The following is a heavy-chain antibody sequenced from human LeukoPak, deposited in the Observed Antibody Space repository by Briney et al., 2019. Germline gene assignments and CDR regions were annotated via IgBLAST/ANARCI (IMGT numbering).Heavy chain of an antibody. D-gene: IGHD3-16*01. CDR3: ARGIRSPLFDY. V-gene: IGHV1-18*01. Sequence: GASVKVSCKASGYTFTHYGITWVRQAPGQGLAWMGWISTYNGDTKCAQKLQGRVTMTTDTSTSTAFMELRSLRSDDSAVYYCARGIRSPLFDYWGLGTLVTVSP. J-gene: IGHJ4*02. CDR2: ISTYNGDT. CDR1: GYTFTHYG.